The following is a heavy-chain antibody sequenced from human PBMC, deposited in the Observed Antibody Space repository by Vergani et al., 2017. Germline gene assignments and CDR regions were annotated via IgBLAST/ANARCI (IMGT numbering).Heavy chain of an antibody. J-gene: IGHJ3*01. Sequence: EVDLVESGGGLAQPGGSLRLSCEASGITFWKFGMHWVRQGPGKGLEWVSGISWKSGAVDYADSVRGRFTIARDRAKNSLFLEMNSLRFEDTDVYFCTKGSVYYHDSAGHRYDSYTGFYLWGQGTLVTVSS. V-gene: IGHV3-9*01. CDR2: ISWKSGAV. CDR3: TKGSVYYHDSAGHRYDSYTGFYL. CDR1: GITFWKFG. D-gene: IGHD5/OR15-5a*01.